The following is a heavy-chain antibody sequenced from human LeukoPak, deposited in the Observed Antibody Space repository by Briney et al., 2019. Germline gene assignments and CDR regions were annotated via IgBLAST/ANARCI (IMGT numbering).Heavy chain of an antibody. D-gene: IGHD2-2*01. V-gene: IGHV3-7*01. CDR1: GFTFSSYW. CDR2: IKQAGSQE. Sequence: GGSLRLSCSASGFTFSSYWMSWVRQAPGKGLEWVANIKQAGSQEYYLDSVRGRFTISRDNAKNSVSLQMSSLRAEDTAVYYCARDSRFCTSSSCRGDAFDLWGQGTMVTVTS. J-gene: IGHJ3*01. CDR3: ARDSRFCTSSSCRGDAFDL.